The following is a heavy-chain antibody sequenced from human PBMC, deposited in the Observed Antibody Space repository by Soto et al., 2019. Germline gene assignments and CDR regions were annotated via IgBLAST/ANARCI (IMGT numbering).Heavy chain of an antibody. CDR2: IYWNDDK. V-gene: IGHV2-5*01. Sequence: QITLKESGPTLVKPTQTLTLTCTFSGFSLSTSGVGVGWIRQPPGKALEWLALIYWNDDKRYSSSLKSRLTITKDTSKNQVVLTMTNMDPVDTATYYCAHRSYYYDSSGYRRGAFDIWGQGTMVTVSS. CDR3: AHRSYYYDSSGYRRGAFDI. CDR1: GFSLSTSGVG. D-gene: IGHD3-22*01. J-gene: IGHJ3*02.